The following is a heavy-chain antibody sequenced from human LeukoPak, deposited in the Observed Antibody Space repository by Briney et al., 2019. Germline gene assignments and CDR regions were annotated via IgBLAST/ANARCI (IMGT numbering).Heavy chain of an antibody. J-gene: IGHJ4*02. CDR3: ARDPPGYFDY. V-gene: IGHV3-30*03. CDR1: GFTFSSYS. Sequence: GGSLRLSCAASGFTFSSYSMNWVRQAPGKGLEWVAVISYDGSNKYYADSVKGRFTISRDNSKNTLYLQMNSLRAEDTAVYYCARDPPGYFDYWGQGTLVTVSS. CDR2: ISYDGSNK. D-gene: IGHD3-10*01.